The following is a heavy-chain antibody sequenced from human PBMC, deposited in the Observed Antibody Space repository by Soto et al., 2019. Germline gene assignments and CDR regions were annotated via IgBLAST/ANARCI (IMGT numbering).Heavy chain of an antibody. CDR2: IHHSGST. CDR3: ARDQGSHPGD. Sequence: QVQLQESGPGLVRPSGTVCLTCAVSGLSISSENWWSWVRQPPGKGLEWIGEIHHSGSTNYNPSLKSPVTMSVVTSKDLFSLTLNSVTAADTAFYYCARDQGSHPGDWGQGTLVSVSS. J-gene: IGHJ4*02. D-gene: IGHD6-13*01. CDR1: GLSISSENW. V-gene: IGHV4-4*02.